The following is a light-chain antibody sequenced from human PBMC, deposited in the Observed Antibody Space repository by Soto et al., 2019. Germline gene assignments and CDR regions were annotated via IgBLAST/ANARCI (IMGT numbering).Light chain of an antibody. CDR2: GVS. J-gene: IGKJ5*01. V-gene: IGKV3-15*01. CDR1: QSVSSN. CDR3: QQYNNMPPIT. Sequence: EIVMTQSPATLSVSPGERATLSCRASQSVSSNVAWYQQRPGQAPRLLIYGVSTRATGIPARFSGSGSGTEFTLTIGSLQSEDFAVYYCQQYNNMPPITFGQGTRLEI.